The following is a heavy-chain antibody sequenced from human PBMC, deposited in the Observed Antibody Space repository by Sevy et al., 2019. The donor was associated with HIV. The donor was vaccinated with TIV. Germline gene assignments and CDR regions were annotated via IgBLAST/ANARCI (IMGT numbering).Heavy chain of an antibody. CDR2: ITGPAYDT. J-gene: IGHJ3*01. Sequence: GGSLRLSCAASGFTFNTHAMTWVRQAPGKGLEWVSTITGPAYDTHYADSVKGRFTISRDNSKNVLYLQMNSLRADETAVYYCAKALNPALESMLQVNLPTLKGFDVWGQGTMVTVSS. CDR3: AKALNPALESMLQVNLPTLKGFDV. CDR1: GFTFNTHA. V-gene: IGHV3-23*01. D-gene: IGHD2-8*01.